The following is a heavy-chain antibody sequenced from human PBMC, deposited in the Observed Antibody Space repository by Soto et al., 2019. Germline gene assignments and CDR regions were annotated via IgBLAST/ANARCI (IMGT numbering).Heavy chain of an antibody. J-gene: IGHJ6*02. CDR2: MNPNSGNT. Sequence: QVQLMQSGPGVKKPGASVMVSCKTSGYTFTSYDINWVRQATGQGLEWMGWMNPNSGNTGYAQKFQGRVTMTRNTSISTAYMELSSLRSEDTAVYYYAREGVRGMDVWGQGTTVTVSS. V-gene: IGHV1-8*01. CDR1: GYTFTSYD. CDR3: AREGVRGMDV. D-gene: IGHD3-16*01.